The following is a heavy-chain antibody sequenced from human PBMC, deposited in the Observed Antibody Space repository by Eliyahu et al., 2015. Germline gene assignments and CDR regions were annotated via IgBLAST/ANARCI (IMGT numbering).Heavy chain of an antibody. V-gene: IGHV4-59*01. CDR1: GXSIXSYX. CDR3: AREWRYRAAAGTVDYYGMDV. CDR2: IYYSGST. Sequence: QVQLQESGPGLVKPSETLSLTCTVSGXSIXSYXWXWXRQPPGKGLEWIGYIYYSGSTNYNPSLKSRVTISVDTSKXQFSLKLSSVTAADTAVYYCAREWRYRAAAGTVDYYGMDVWGQGTTVTVSS. D-gene: IGHD6-13*01. J-gene: IGHJ6*02.